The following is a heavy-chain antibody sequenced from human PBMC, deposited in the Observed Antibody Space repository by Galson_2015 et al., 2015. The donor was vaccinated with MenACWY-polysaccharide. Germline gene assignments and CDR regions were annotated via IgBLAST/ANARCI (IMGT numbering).Heavy chain of an antibody. J-gene: IGHJ4*02. D-gene: IGHD2-21*01. CDR2: MNPNSGHT. Sequence: SVKVSCKASGYKFTSYDINWVRQATGQGLEWMGWMNPNSGHTGYAQKFQGRVTMTSNSAMTTAYMELSSLRSEDTAVYYCARIIARKYTFADSWGQGTLVTVSS. CDR3: ARIIARKYTFADS. V-gene: IGHV1-8*01. CDR1: GYKFTSYD.